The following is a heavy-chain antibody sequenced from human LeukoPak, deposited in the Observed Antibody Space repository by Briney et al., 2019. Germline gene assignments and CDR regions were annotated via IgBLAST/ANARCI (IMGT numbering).Heavy chain of an antibody. CDR1: GFTFSDYY. J-gene: IGHJ6*02. CDR2: ISSSGSTI. V-gene: IGHV3-11*01. D-gene: IGHD2-8*01. Sequence: PGGSLRLSCAASGFTFSDYYMSWIRQAPGKGLEWVSYISSSGSTIYYADSVKGRFTISSDNAKNSLYLQMNSLRAEDTAVYYCARDGDIVLMVYARREYGMDVWGQGTTVTVSS. CDR3: ARDGDIVLMVYARREYGMDV.